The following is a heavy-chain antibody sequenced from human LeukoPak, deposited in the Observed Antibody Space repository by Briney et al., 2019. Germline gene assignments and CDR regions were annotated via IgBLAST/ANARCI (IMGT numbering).Heavy chain of an antibody. J-gene: IGHJ4*02. CDR1: GGTFSSYA. V-gene: IGHV1-69*04. D-gene: IGHD3-10*01. CDR3: ARTFGVRGVIRAPFDY. Sequence: LVKVSCKASGGTFSSYAISWVRQAPGQGLEWMGRIIPILGIANYAQKFQGRVTITADKSTSTAYMELSSLRSEDTAVYYCARTFGVRGVIRAPFDYWGQGTLVTVSS. CDR2: IIPILGIA.